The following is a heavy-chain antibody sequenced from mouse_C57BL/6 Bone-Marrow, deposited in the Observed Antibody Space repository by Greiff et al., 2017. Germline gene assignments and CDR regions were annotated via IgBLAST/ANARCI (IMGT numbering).Heavy chain of an antibody. D-gene: IGHD1-1*01. CDR1: GFHIKDYY. Sequence: VQLKESGAELVRPGASVKLSCTASGFHIKDYYMHWVKQRPEQGLEWIGRIDPEDGDTEYAPKFQGKATMTADTSSNTAYLQLSSLTSEDTAVYYCTTDYYGSSYEAMDYWGQGTSVTVSS. CDR3: TTDYYGSSYEAMDY. CDR2: IDPEDGDT. V-gene: IGHV14-1*01. J-gene: IGHJ4*01.